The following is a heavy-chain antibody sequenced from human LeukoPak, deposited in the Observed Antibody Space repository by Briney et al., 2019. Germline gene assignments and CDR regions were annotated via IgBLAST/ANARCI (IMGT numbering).Heavy chain of an antibody. D-gene: IGHD1-26*01. CDR1: GFTFSSYA. CDR2: ISYDGSNK. J-gene: IGHJ6*02. V-gene: IGHV3-30*14. Sequence: PGGSLRLSCAASGFTFSSYAMHWVRQAPGKGLEWVAVISYDGSNKYYADSVKGRFTISRDNSKNTLYLQMSSLRAEDTAVYYCVKGGSYYYYGMDVWGQGTTVTVPS. CDR3: VKGGSYYYYGMDV.